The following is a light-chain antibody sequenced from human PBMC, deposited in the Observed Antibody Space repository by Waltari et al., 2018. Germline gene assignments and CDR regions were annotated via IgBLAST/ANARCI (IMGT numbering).Light chain of an antibody. CDR1: SSNIGSNY. J-gene: IGLJ2*01. CDR3: VAWDDSLSAVV. Sequence: QSVLTQPPSASGTPGQRVTISCSGSSSNIGSNYVYWYQQLPGTAPKLLIYRNNPRPSGVPDRFSGSKSGTSASLAMSGLRSEDEADYYCVAWDDSLSAVVFGGGTKLTVL. CDR2: RNN. V-gene: IGLV1-47*01.